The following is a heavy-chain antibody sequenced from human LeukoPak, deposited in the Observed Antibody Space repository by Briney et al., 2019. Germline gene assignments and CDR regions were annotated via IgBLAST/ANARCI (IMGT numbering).Heavy chain of an antibody. D-gene: IGHD6-6*01. J-gene: IGHJ6*02. CDR3: ARGASSSTALTQYCYYYYGMDV. CDR2: IWYDGSNK. V-gene: IGHV3-33*01. Sequence: GRSLRLSCAASGFTFSSFDMHWVRQAPGKGLDWVAFIWYDGSNKYYADSVKGRFTISRDNSKNTLYLQMNSLRAEDTAVYYCARGASSSTALTQYCYYYYGMDVWGQGTTVTVSS. CDR1: GFTFSSFD.